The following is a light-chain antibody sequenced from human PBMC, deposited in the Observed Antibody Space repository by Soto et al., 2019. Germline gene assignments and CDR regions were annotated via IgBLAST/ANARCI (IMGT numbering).Light chain of an antibody. CDR2: GAS. Sequence: EIVMTQSPATLSVSPAEKATLSCRASQSVGSNLAWYQQKPGQAPRLLIYGASTRATGIPARFSGSGSGTEFTLTITSLQSEAFAVYYCQQYNNWPPVTFGQGTRLEIK. V-gene: IGKV3-15*01. CDR3: QQYNNWPPVT. CDR1: QSVGSN. J-gene: IGKJ5*01.